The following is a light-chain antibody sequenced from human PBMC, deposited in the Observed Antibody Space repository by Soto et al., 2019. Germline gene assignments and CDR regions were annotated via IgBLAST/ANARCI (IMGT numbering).Light chain of an antibody. CDR2: DAS. Sequence: IVLTQSPVTLALSPGERDILSCRASQSVSTCLAWYQHKPGQAPRLFIYDASKRAPGIPARFSGSGSGTDFTLTISSLEPEDIAVYYCQVRDVWPSFGQGTKWIS. V-gene: IGKV3-11*01. CDR1: QSVSTC. J-gene: IGKJ1*01. CDR3: QVRDVWPS.